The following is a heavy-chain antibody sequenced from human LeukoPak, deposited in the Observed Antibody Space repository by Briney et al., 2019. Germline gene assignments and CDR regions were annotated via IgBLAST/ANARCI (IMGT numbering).Heavy chain of an antibody. Sequence: GGSLRLSCAASGFTFSSYGMHWVRQAPGKGLEWVAFIRYDGSNKYYADSVKGRFTISRDNSKNTLYLQMNSLRAEDTAVYYCATGYSSGWGTFDYWGQGTLVTVSS. CDR2: IRYDGSNK. D-gene: IGHD6-19*01. J-gene: IGHJ4*02. CDR1: GFTFSSYG. CDR3: ATGYSSGWGTFDY. V-gene: IGHV3-30*02.